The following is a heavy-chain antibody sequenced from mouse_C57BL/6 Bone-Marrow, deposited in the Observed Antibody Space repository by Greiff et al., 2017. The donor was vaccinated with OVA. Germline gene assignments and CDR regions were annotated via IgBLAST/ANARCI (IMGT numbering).Heavy chain of an antibody. Sequence: QVQLQQSGAELVMPGASVKLSCKASGYTFTSYWMHWVKQRPGQGLEWIGEIDPSDSYTNYNQKFKGKSTLTVDKSSSTAYMQLSSLTSEDSAVYYCARLYFDYWGQGTTLTVSS. CDR1: GYTFTSYW. J-gene: IGHJ2*01. V-gene: IGHV1-69*01. CDR2: IDPSDSYT. CDR3: ARLYFDY.